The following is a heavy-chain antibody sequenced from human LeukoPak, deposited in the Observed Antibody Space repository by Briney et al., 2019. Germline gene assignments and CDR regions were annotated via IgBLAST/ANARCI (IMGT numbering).Heavy chain of an antibody. V-gene: IGHV3-33*01. J-gene: IGHJ3*01. CDR3: ARQRGGDAFDL. D-gene: IGHD3-16*01. CDR2: LYFDGTRE. Sequence: PGGSLRLSCAASGFTLSGSNMHWVRQAPGKGLEWVAFLYFDGTREDYTDSVKGRFTISRDKSKNTLYLGMVGLRGDDTAIYYCARQRGGDAFDLWGQGTLVTVSS. CDR1: GFTLSGSN.